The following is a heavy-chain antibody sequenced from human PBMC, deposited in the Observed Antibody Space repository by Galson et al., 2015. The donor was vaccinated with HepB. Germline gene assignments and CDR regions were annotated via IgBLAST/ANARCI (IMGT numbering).Heavy chain of an antibody. CDR3: ARDLSSTATDL. D-gene: IGHD2-2*01. Sequence: SLRLSCAASGFTVSSNYMSWVRQAPGKGLEWVSVIYSGGSTYYADSVEGRFTISRDNSKNTLYLQMNSLRAEDTAVYYCARDLSSTATDLWGRGTLVTVSS. V-gene: IGHV3-53*01. J-gene: IGHJ2*01. CDR1: GFTVSSNY. CDR2: IYSGGST.